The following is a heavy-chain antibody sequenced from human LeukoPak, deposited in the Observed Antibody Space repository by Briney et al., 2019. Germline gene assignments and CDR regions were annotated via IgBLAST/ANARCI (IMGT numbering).Heavy chain of an antibody. Sequence: SETLSLTCTVSDDSITMYYWTWIRQPPGKGLEWIGYVDHTGSTKFNPSLNGRVSISRDTSKNFFSLRLRSVTDADTAVYFCARGRVSSSTWYSTYYYFFYMDFWGKGTTVTVSS. V-gene: IGHV4-59*01. CDR1: DDSITMYY. CDR3: ARGRVSSSTWYSTYYYFFYMDF. J-gene: IGHJ6*03. CDR2: VDHTGST. D-gene: IGHD4-11*01.